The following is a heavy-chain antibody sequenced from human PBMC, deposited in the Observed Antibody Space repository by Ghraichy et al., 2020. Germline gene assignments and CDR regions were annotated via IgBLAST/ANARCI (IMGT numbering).Heavy chain of an antibody. CDR1: GFTFSNYA. J-gene: IGHJ6*03. V-gene: IGHV3-23*01. CDR2: ISDSGGST. Sequence: GGSLRLSCAASGFTFSNYAMSWVRQAPGKGLEWVSAISDSGGSTYYADSVKGRFTISRDNSKNTLYLQMNSLRAEDTAVYYCAKGGYQGLSPSNYYYYMDVWGKGTTVTVSS. CDR3: AKGGYQGLSPSNYYYYMDV. D-gene: IGHD5-12*01.